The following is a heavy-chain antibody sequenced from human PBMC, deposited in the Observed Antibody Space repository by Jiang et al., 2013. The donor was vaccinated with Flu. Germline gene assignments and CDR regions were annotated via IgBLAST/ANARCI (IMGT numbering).Heavy chain of an antibody. J-gene: IGHJ4*01. Sequence: QLLESGGGLVQPGGSLRLSCAASGFTFSSYAMHWVRQAPGKGLEYVSAISSNGGSTYYANSVKGRFTISRDNSQNTLFLQMGSLRAEDMAVYYCARALYDSSGYWAYYFDYWGQGTLVTVSS. D-gene: IGHD3-22*01. CDR2: ISSNGGST. V-gene: IGHV3-64*01. CDR3: ARALYDSSGYWAYYFDY. CDR1: GFTFSSYA.